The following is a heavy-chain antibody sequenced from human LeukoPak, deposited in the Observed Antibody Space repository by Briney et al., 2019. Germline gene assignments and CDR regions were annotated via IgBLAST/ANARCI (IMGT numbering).Heavy chain of an antibody. CDR2: MSNDGSKQ. J-gene: IGHJ4*02. CDR3: ARDTGRDGYKALYYFDY. Sequence: HAGGSLRLSCAASGFTFSSYAMHWVRQAPGKGLEWVSVMSNDGSKQYYGDTVKGRFTISRDNSKNTLYLQMNSLRAEDTAVYYCARDTGRDGYKALYYFDYWGQGTLVTVSS. V-gene: IGHV3-30-3*01. D-gene: IGHD5-24*01. CDR1: GFTFSSYA.